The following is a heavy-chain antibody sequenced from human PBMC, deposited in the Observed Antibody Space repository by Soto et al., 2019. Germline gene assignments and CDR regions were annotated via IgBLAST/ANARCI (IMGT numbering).Heavy chain of an antibody. Sequence: EVQVLESGGGLVQPGGSLRLSCAAPGFTFNNYAMSWVRQAPGKGLEWVSTISGSGGSTYYADSVKGRFTISRDNSKNTLYLQMNSLRAEDTAVYYCAKGRYGDYDAFDIWGQGTMVTVSS. V-gene: IGHV3-23*01. CDR1: GFTFNNYA. D-gene: IGHD4-17*01. CDR2: ISGSGGST. CDR3: AKGRYGDYDAFDI. J-gene: IGHJ3*02.